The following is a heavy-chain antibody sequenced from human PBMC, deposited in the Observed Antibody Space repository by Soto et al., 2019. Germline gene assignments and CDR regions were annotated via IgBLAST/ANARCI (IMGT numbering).Heavy chain of an antibody. V-gene: IGHV4-30-2*01. J-gene: IGHJ4*02. CDR2: IYNNGGS. Sequence: SETLSLTCVVSGASISSGDYAWNWVRQPPGKGLEWLGYIYNNGGSYYNPSLKSRVTISLDRSQNHFSLRLNSVTAADTALYFCARGDKNNDYYFDHWGQGTLVTVSS. CDR3: ARGDKNNDYYFDH. CDR1: GASISSGDYA. D-gene: IGHD3-16*01.